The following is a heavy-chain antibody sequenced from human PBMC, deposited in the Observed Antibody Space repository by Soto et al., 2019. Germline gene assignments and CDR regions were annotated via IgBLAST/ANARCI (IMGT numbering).Heavy chain of an antibody. CDR3: ARDGVREMATIRWYYYYGMDV. V-gene: IGHV3-33*01. J-gene: IGHJ6*02. Sequence: TGGSLRLSCAASGFTFSSYGMHWVRQAPGKGLEWVAVIWYDGSNKYYADSVKGRFTISRDNSKNTLYLQMNSLRAEDTAVYYCARDGVREMATIRWYYYYGMDVWGQGTTVTVSS. CDR1: GFTFSSYG. D-gene: IGHD5-12*01. CDR2: IWYDGSNK.